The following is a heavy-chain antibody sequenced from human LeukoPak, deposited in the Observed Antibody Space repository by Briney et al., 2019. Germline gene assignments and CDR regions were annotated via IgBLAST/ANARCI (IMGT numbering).Heavy chain of an antibody. D-gene: IGHD2-2*01. CDR1: GGSFSGYY. V-gene: IGHV4-34*01. Sequence: SETLSLTCAVYGGSFSGYYWSWIRQPPGKGLEWIGEINHSGSTNYNPSLKSRVTISVDTSKNQFSLKLSSVTAADTAVYYCARVYQLKFDYWGQGTLVTVSS. CDR2: INHSGST. CDR3: ARVYQLKFDY. J-gene: IGHJ4*02.